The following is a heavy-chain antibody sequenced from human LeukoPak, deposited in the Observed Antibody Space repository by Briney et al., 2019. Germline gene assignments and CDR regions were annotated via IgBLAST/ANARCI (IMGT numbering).Heavy chain of an antibody. CDR2: INHSGST. D-gene: IGHD2-21*02. V-gene: IGHV4-34*01. J-gene: IGHJ6*03. Sequence: SETLSLTCGVYGESFSGYYWNWIRQPPGKGLEWIGEINHSGSTNYNPSLKSRVTISVDTSKNQFSLNLSSVTAADTAVYYCSVTGQRPYYYYYMDVWGKGATVTISS. CDR1: GESFSGYY. CDR3: SVTGQRPYYYYYMDV.